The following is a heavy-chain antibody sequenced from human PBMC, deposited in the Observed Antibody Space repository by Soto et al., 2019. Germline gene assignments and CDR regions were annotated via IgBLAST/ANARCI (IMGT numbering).Heavy chain of an antibody. D-gene: IGHD4-17*01. Sequence: QVQLVQSGAEVKKPGASVKVSCKASGYTFTSYGISWVRQAPGQGLEWMGWISAYNGNTNYAQKLQGRVTMTTDTSTSTAYREVGSLRSEDAAVYYCARSGDGDFKTGGAFDIWGQGTMVTVSS. CDR3: ARSGDGDFKTGGAFDI. CDR1: GYTFTSYG. V-gene: IGHV1-18*01. CDR2: ISAYNGNT. J-gene: IGHJ3*02.